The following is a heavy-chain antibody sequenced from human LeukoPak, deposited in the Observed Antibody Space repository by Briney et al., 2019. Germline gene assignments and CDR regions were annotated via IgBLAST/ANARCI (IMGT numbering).Heavy chain of an antibody. CDR2: ISGSGGST. CDR1: GFTFSSYA. D-gene: IGHD5-24*01. Sequence: PGGSLRLSCAASGFTFSSYAMSWVRQAPGKGLEWVSAISGSGGSTYYADSVKGRFTISRDNSKNTLYLQMNSLKASDTAVYYCARHAVREGYNRHNDYWGQGTLVTVSS. CDR3: ARHAVREGYNRHNDY. J-gene: IGHJ4*02. V-gene: IGHV3-23*01.